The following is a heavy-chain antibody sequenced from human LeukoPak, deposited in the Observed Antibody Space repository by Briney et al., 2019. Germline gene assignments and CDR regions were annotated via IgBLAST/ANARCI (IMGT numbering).Heavy chain of an antibody. V-gene: IGHV1-8*01. Sequence: ASVKVSCEASGYTFTSYDINWVRQATGQGLEWMGWMNPNSGNTGYAQKFQGRVTMTRNTSISTAYMELSSLRSEDTAVYYCARGSAWGFGLDYWGQGTLVTVSS. D-gene: IGHD7-27*01. J-gene: IGHJ4*02. CDR2: MNPNSGNT. CDR3: ARGSAWGFGLDY. CDR1: GYTFTSYD.